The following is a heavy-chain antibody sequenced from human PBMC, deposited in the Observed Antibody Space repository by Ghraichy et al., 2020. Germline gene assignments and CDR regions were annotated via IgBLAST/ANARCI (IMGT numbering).Heavy chain of an antibody. CDR2: IDWNSGSI. V-gene: IGHV3-9*01. CDR3: AKDVGSDWWGGDWFAP. CDR1: GFTFGDSA. J-gene: IGHJ5*02. Sequence: GGSLRLSCAASGFTFGDSAMHWVRQVPGKGLEWVSGIDWNSGSIGYADSVKGRFTISRDNAKNSVYLQMNSLRAEDTALYYCAKDVGSDWWGGDWFAPWGQGTPVTVSS. D-gene: IGHD2-8*02.